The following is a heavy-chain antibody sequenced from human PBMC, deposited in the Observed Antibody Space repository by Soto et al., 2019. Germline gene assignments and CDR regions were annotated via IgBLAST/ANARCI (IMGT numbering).Heavy chain of an antibody. CDR3: TTVDSGSSLGYYYYGMDV. V-gene: IGHV3-15*01. CDR2: IKGKTDGGTT. J-gene: IGHJ6*02. D-gene: IGHD1-26*01. CDR1: GFTFSNAW. Sequence: GGSLRLSCAASGFTFSNAWMSWVRQAPGKGLEWVGRIKGKTDGGTTDYAAPVKGRVTISRDESKNTLYLQMNSLKTEDTAVYYCTTVDSGSSLGYYYYGMDVWGQGTTVTVSS.